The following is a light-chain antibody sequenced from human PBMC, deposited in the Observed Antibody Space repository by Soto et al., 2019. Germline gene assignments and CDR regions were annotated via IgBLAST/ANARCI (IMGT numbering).Light chain of an antibody. J-gene: IGKJ4*01. Sequence: DIQMTQSPSSLSASVGDRVIITCQASHDINNFFNWYQQKPGKAPSLLIFDASKLEVGVPARFSGSGSGTDFTFTISSLQPEDIATYYCQQYNNLPLTFGGGTRVEIK. V-gene: IGKV1-33*01. CDR3: QQYNNLPLT. CDR1: HDINNF. CDR2: DAS.